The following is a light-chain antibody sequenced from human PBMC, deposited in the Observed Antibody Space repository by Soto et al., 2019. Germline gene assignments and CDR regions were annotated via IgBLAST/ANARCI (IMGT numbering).Light chain of an antibody. CDR1: QSVLYSSNNENY. CDR2: WAS. J-gene: IGKJ1*01. Sequence: DIVMTQSPDSLAVSLGERATINCKSSQSVLYSSNNENYLAWYQQKPGQSPKLLIYWASARESGVPDRFSGSGSGTDFTLTISSLQAEDVAVYFCQQYYSIPWTFGQGTKVEIK. CDR3: QQYYSIPWT. V-gene: IGKV4-1*01.